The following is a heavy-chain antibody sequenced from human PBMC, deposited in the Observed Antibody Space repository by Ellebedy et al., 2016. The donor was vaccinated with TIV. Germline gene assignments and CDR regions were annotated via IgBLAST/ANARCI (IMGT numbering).Heavy chain of an antibody. Sequence: MPSETLSLTCTVSGGSISGYYWSWIRQPPGKGLEWIGYIYYSGSTNYNPSLESRVTISIDRSENQFSLQLSSVTAADTAVYYCARATGSGWPPNYFYGMDVWGQGTTVTVSS. CDR2: IYYSGST. J-gene: IGHJ6*02. V-gene: IGHV4-59*01. CDR1: GGSISGYY. CDR3: ARATGSGWPPNYFYGMDV. D-gene: IGHD6-19*01.